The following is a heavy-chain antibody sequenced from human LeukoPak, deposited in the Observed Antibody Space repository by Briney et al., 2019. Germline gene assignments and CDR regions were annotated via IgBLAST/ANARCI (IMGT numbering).Heavy chain of an antibody. CDR2: VLPIFGTA. V-gene: IGHV1-69*01. CDR1: GGTVSSYV. J-gene: IGHJ3*02. CDR3: AREIYSQLHDAFDI. Sequence: SVKVSCKASGGTVSSYVISWVRQAPGQGLEWMGGVLPIFGTAIYAQKWQGRVTITADESTSTAYMELSSLRSEDTAVYYCAREIYSQLHDAFDIWGQGTMVTVSS. D-gene: IGHD5-18*01.